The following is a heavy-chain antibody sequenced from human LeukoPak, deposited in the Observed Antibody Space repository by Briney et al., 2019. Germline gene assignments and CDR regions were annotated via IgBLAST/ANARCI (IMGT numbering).Heavy chain of an antibody. V-gene: IGHV3-30-3*02. CDR1: GFTFSSYA. Sequence: GGPLRLSCAASGFTFSSYAMHWVRQASGKGLEWVAVISYDGSNKYYADSVKGRFTISRDNSKNTLYLQMNSLRAEDTAVYYCTKQEGYYDSSSWPDWGQGTLVTVSS. D-gene: IGHD3-22*01. CDR3: TKQEGYYDSSSWPD. CDR2: ISYDGSNK. J-gene: IGHJ4*02.